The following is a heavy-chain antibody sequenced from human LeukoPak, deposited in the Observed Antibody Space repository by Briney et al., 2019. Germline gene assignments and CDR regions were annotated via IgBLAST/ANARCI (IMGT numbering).Heavy chain of an antibody. V-gene: IGHV3-23*01. Sequence: GGSLRLSCVASGFTFSSYAMSWVRQAPGKGLEWVSAISGSGGSTYYADSVKGRFTISRDNSKNTLYLQMNSLRAEDTAVYYCAKPPTDYSKNWFDPWGQGTLVTVSS. CDR1: GFTFSSYA. D-gene: IGHD4-11*01. CDR2: ISGSGGST. J-gene: IGHJ5*02. CDR3: AKPPTDYSKNWFDP.